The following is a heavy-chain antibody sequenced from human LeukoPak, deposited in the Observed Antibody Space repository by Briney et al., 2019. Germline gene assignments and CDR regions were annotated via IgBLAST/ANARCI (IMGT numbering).Heavy chain of an antibody. CDR1: GFTFSSYA. CDR2: ISGSGGST. V-gene: IGHV3-23*01. Sequence: GVLRLSCAASGFTFSSYAMSWVRQAPGKGLEWVSAISGSGGSTYYADSVKGRFTISRDNSKNPLYLQMNSLRAEDTAVYYCAKDSSGPPPFDPWGQGTLVTVSS. CDR3: AKDSSGPPPFDP. D-gene: IGHD6-6*01. J-gene: IGHJ5*02.